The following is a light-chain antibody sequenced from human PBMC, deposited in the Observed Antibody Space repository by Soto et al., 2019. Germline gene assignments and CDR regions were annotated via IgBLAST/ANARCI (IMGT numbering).Light chain of an antibody. V-gene: IGLV1-44*01. CDR1: SSNIGSNT. Sequence: QSVLTQPPSASGTHGQRVTISCSGSSSNIGSNTVNWYQQLPGTAPKLLIYSNNQRPSGVPDRFSGSKSGTSASLAISGLQSEDEADYDCAAWDDSLNGVVFGGGTKLTVL. CDR3: AAWDDSLNGVV. CDR2: SNN. J-gene: IGLJ2*01.